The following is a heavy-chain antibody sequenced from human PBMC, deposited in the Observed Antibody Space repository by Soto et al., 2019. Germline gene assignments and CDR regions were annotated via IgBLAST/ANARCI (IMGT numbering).Heavy chain of an antibody. J-gene: IGHJ5*02. CDR1: GGSFSGYY. CDR2: INHSGST. D-gene: IGHD6-19*01. Sequence: PSETLSLTCAVYGGSFSGYYWSWIRQPPGKGLEWIGEINHSGSTNYNPSLKSRVTISVDTSKNQFSLKLSSVTAADTAVYYCARMGQWLVHRGQWFDPWGQGTLVTVSS. CDR3: ARMGQWLVHRGQWFDP. V-gene: IGHV4-34*01.